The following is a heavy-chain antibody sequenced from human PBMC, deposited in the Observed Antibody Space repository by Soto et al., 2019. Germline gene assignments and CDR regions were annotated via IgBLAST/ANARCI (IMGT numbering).Heavy chain of an antibody. CDR3: ARNGGSGYYSTYGMDV. J-gene: IGHJ6*02. CDR1: GGTFSSYA. D-gene: IGHD3-22*01. Sequence: SVKVSCKASGGTFSSYAISWVRQAPGQGLEWMGGIIPIFGTANYAQKFQGRVTITADESTSTAYMELSSLRSEDTAVYYCARNGGSGYYSTYGMDVWGQGTTVTVSS. V-gene: IGHV1-69*13. CDR2: IIPIFGTA.